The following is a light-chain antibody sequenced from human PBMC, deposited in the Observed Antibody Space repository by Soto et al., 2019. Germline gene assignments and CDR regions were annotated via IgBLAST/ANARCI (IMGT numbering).Light chain of an antibody. CDR3: RSFTRSVTYV. CDR1: SSDVGDYNY. Sequence: QSALTQPASVSGSPGQSITISCTGTSSDVGDYNYVSWYQQHPGKAPKLMIYDVSSRPSGVSNRFSGSKSGNTASLTISGLQAEDEADYYCRSFTRSVTYVFATGTKVTLL. V-gene: IGLV2-14*01. CDR2: DVS. J-gene: IGLJ1*01.